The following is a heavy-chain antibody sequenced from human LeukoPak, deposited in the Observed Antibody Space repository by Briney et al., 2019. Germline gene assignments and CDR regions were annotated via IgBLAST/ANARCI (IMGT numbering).Heavy chain of an antibody. Sequence: ASVKVSCKASGYTFTSYYMHWVRQAPGQGLEWMGIINPSGGSTSYAQNFQGRVTMTRDTSTSTVYMELSSLRSEDTAVYYCARVMGYGAVAGNFDYWGQGTLVTVSS. CDR1: GYTFTSYY. CDR3: ARVMGYGAVAGNFDY. D-gene: IGHD6-19*01. CDR2: INPSGGST. V-gene: IGHV1-46*01. J-gene: IGHJ4*02.